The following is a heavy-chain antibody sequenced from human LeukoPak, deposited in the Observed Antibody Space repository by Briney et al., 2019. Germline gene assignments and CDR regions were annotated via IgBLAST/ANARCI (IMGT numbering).Heavy chain of an antibody. CDR2: ISSSSTI. CDR1: GFTFSSYS. V-gene: IGHV3-48*04. Sequence: TGGSLRLSCAASGFTFSSYSMNWVRQAPGKRLEWVSYISSSSTIYYADSVKGRFTISRDNAKNSLYLQMNSLRAEDTAVYYCARGVRRQQLVKPPIDYWGQGTLVTVSS. CDR3: ARGVRRQQLVKPPIDY. J-gene: IGHJ4*02. D-gene: IGHD6-13*01.